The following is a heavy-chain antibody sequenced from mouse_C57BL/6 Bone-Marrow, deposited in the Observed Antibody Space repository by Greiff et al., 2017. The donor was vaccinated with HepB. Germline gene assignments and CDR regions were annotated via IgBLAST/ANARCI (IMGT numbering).Heavy chain of an antibody. D-gene: IGHD1-1*01. J-gene: IGHJ4*01. CDR2: IHPNSGST. CDR3: ARTGTTVVPYAMDY. Sequence: QVQLQQSGAELVKPGASVKLSCKASGYTFTSYWMHWVKQRPGQGLEWIGMIHPNSGSTNYNEKFKSKATLTVDKSSSTAYMQLSSLTSEDSAVYYCARTGTTVVPYAMDYWGQGTSVTVSS. V-gene: IGHV1-64*01. CDR1: GYTFTSYW.